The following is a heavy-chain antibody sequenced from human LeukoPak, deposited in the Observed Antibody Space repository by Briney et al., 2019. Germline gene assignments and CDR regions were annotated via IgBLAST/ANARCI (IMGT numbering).Heavy chain of an antibody. D-gene: IGHD4-17*01. V-gene: IGHV3-74*01. CDR2: IAGDGIST. CDR3: ARDTGWYFDL. J-gene: IGHJ2*01. CDR1: GFTFSGYW. Sequence: GGSLRLSCAASGFTFSGYWMHWVRQAPGMGLVWVSRIAGDGISTSYADSVKGRFTISRDNAKNTLYPQMISLRAEDTAVYYCARDTGWYFDLWGRGTLVTVSS.